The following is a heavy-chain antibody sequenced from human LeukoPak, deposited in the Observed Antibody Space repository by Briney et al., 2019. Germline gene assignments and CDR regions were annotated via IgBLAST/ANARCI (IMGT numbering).Heavy chain of an antibody. J-gene: IGHJ4*02. V-gene: IGHV1-3*01. CDR3: ARGVAAAGFDY. D-gene: IGHD6-13*01. CDR1: GYTFTSYA. Sequence: ASVKVSCKASGYTFTSYAMHWVRQAPGQRLEWMGWINAGNCNTKYSQKFQGRVTITRDTSASTAYMELSSLRSEDTAVYYCARGVAAAGFDYWGQGTLVTVSS. CDR2: INAGNCNT.